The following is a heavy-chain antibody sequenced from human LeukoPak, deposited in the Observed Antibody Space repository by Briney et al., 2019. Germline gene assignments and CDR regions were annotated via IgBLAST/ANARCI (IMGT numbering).Heavy chain of an antibody. D-gene: IGHD5-18*01. Sequence: PGGSLRLSCAASGFTFSSYGMSWVRQAPGKGLEWVSAISGSGGSTYYADSVKGRFTISRDNSKNTLYLQMNSLRAEDTAVYYCAKGYSYGSYWYFDLWGRGTLVTVSS. V-gene: IGHV3-23*01. CDR2: ISGSGGST. CDR1: GFTFSSYG. CDR3: AKGYSYGSYWYFDL. J-gene: IGHJ2*01.